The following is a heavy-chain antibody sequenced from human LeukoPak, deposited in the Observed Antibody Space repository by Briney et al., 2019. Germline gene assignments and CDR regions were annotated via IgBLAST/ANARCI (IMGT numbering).Heavy chain of an antibody. Sequence: SVKVSCKASGYTLTSYDINWVRQAPGQGLEWMGGIIPMFGIANYAQKFQGRVTITADESTSTAYMELSSLRSEDTAVYYCARDRPYTGGWRGFDYWGQGTLVTVSS. D-gene: IGHD6-19*01. CDR1: GYTLTSYD. CDR3: ARDRPYTGGWRGFDY. V-gene: IGHV1-69*13. J-gene: IGHJ4*02. CDR2: IIPMFGIA.